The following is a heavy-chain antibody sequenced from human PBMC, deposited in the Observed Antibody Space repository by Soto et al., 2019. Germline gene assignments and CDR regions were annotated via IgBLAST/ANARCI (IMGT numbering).Heavy chain of an antibody. CDR1: GFTFSSYA. D-gene: IGHD3-10*01. CDR2: ISGSGGST. CDR3: AKDASITMVSARISYYYYYGMDV. J-gene: IGHJ6*02. Sequence: GGSLRLSCAASGFTFSSYAMSWVRQAPGKGLEWVSAISGSGGSTYYADSVKGRFTISRDNSKNTLYLQMNSLRAEDTAVYYCAKDASITMVSARISYYYYYGMDVWGQGPTVTVSS. V-gene: IGHV3-23*01.